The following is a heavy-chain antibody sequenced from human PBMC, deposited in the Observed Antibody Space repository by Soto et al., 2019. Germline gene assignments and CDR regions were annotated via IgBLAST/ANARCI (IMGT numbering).Heavy chain of an antibody. D-gene: IGHD6-13*01. J-gene: IGHJ4*02. CDR1: VFTFSSYW. CDR3: ARRRPDSSSWSFDY. V-gene: IGHV3-74*01. CDR2: INSDGNSA. Sequence: GGSLRLSCASSVFTFSSYWMHWVRQAPGKGLVWVSRINSDGNSASYADSVKGRFTISRDNAENTLYLQMHNLRAEDTAVYYCARRRPDSSSWSFDYWGQGTLVTVYS.